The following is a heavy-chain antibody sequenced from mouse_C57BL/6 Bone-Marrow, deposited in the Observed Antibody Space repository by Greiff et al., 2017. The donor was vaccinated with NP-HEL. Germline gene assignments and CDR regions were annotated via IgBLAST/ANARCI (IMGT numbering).Heavy chain of an antibody. V-gene: IGHV1-63*01. Sequence: QVQLQQSGAELVRPGTSVKMSCKASGYTFTNYWIGWAKQRPGHGLEWIGGIYPGGGYTNYNEKFKGKATLTADKSSSTAYMQFSSLTSEDSAIYYCARGGWLQGYYAMDYWGQGTSVTVSS. D-gene: IGHD2-3*01. J-gene: IGHJ4*01. CDR2: IYPGGGYT. CDR3: ARGGWLQGYYAMDY. CDR1: GYTFTNYW.